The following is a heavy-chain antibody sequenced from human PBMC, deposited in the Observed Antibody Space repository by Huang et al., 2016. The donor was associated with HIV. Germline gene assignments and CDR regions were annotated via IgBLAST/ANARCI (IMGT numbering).Heavy chain of an antibody. V-gene: IGHV3-30*18. CDR2: ISYEAKTK. J-gene: IGHJ4*02. D-gene: IGHD6-13*01. CDR3: AKGGSAAAVLDF. Sequence: QVQLVESGGGVVQPGRSLRISCAASGFTFSSYGMHWVRQAPGKGLELVAVISYEAKTKYYADSVKGRFSISRDNSKTTVYLQLISLRVEDMAVYYCAKGGSAAAVLDFWGQGTLVTVSS. CDR1: GFTFSSYG.